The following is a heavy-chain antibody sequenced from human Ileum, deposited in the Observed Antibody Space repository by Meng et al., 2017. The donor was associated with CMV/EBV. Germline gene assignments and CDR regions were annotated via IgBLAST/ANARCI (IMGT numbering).Heavy chain of an antibody. CDR1: GGTFSSDA. D-gene: IGHD1-26*01. J-gene: IGHJ6*02. V-gene: IGHV1-69*05. Sequence: SVKGSCKGSGGTFSSDAISWGRQAPGQGLEWMGGIIPICGTAKQEETFQGRVTITTDESTSTAYMELSSLRSEDTAVSYCSIGGGSLGAQISHYYYYGMDVWGQGTTVTVSS. CDR2: IIPICGTA. CDR3: SIGGGSLGAQISHYYYYGMDV.